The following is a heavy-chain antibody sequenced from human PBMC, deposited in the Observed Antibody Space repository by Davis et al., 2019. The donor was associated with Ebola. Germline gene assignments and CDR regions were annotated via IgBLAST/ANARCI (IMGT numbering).Heavy chain of an antibody. D-gene: IGHD2-21*01. V-gene: IGHV1-2*02. CDR3: ARERHMIAYYYYYGMDV. CDR1: GYTFTGYY. CDR2: INPNSGGT. Sequence: ASVKVSCKASGYTFTGYYMHWVRQAPGQGLEWMGWINPNSGGTNYAQKFQGRVTMTRDTSTSTVYMELSSLRSEDTAVYYCARERHMIAYYYYYGMDVWGQGTTVTVSS. J-gene: IGHJ6*02.